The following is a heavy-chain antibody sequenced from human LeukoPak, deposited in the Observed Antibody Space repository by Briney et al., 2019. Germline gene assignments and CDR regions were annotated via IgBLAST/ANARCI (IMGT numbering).Heavy chain of an antibody. CDR3: ARNMGYSYGPPDALDI. CDR2: INAGNGNT. Sequence: ASVKVSCKASGYTFTSYAMHWARQAPGQRLEWMGWINAGNGNTKYSQKFQGRVTITRDTSASTAYMELSSLRSEDTAVYYCARNMGYSYGPPDALDIWGQGTMVTVSS. J-gene: IGHJ3*02. V-gene: IGHV1-3*01. D-gene: IGHD5-18*01. CDR1: GYTFTSYA.